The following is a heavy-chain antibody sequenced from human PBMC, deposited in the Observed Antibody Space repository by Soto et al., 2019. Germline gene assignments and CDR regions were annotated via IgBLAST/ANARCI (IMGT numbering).Heavy chain of an antibody. J-gene: IGHJ4*02. D-gene: IGHD1-26*01. CDR3: ARGRHSGSYYGDFDY. V-gene: IGHV3-20*04. CDR2: INWNGGST. CDR1: GFTFDDYG. Sequence: EVQLVESGGGVVRPGGSLSLSCAASGFTFDDYGMSWVRQAPGKGLEWVSGINWNGGSTGYADSVKGRFTISRDNAKNSLYLQMNSLRAEDTALYYCARGRHSGSYYGDFDYWGQGTLVTVSS.